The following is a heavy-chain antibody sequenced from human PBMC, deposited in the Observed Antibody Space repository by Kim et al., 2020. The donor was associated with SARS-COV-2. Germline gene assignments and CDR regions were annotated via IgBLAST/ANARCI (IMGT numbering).Heavy chain of an antibody. V-gene: IGHV4-30-4*01. CDR3: ASSPPNAHYYSSGFYRGPFES. Sequence: SETLSLTCTVSGGSISSGDHFWSWLRQPPGKGLEWIGYIYHSGYSYYNPSVESRLTLSVDTSRNQLSLSLTSVTDADTAVYFCASSPPNAHYYSSGFYRGPFESWGQGALVTVSS. J-gene: IGHJ4*02. CDR2: IYHSGYS. CDR1: GGSISSGDHF. D-gene: IGHD6-19*01.